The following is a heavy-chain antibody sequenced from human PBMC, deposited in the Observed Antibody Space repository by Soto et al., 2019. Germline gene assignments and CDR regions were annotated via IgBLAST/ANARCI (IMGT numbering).Heavy chain of an antibody. CDR1: GFTFSSYD. J-gene: IGHJ4*02. V-gene: IGHV3-64*01. CDR3: VRRVSGSYDY. D-gene: IGHD1-26*01. CDR2: ISSNGGTT. Sequence: EVQLAESGGGMVKPGGALRLSCVASGFTFSSYDMHWVRQAPGKGLEYGSSISSNGGTTYYGNSVKARFTISRDNSKNTLYLKLGSLRAEDLAVYYCVRRVSGSYDYWSQGTLFTVSS.